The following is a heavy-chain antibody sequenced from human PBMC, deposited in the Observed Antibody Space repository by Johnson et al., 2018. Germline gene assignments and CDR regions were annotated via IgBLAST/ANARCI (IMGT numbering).Heavy chain of an antibody. Sequence: VQLVESGGGLVQPGRSLRLSCAASGFTFTNYALHWVRQAPGRGLEWVAVISYDGSNKYYADAGKFRFSICRDNSKSTLFLQMNSLRPEDTAVYYCARDPFGVHPLYYMDGWGIGTTVTVSS. CDR2: ISYDGSNK. CDR1: GFTFTNYA. J-gene: IGHJ6*03. CDR3: ARDPFGVHPLYYMDG. D-gene: IGHD3-10*01. V-gene: IGHV3-30-3*01.